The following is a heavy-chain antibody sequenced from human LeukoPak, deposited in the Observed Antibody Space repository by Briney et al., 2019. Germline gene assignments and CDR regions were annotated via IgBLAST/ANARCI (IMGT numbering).Heavy chain of an antibody. CDR3: ARTWYSSSWYSD. V-gene: IGHV4-59*01. Sequence: PSETLSLTCTVSGGSISSYYWSWIRQPPGKGLEWIGYIYYSGSTNYNPSLKSRVTISVDTSKNQFSLKLSSVTAADTAVYYCARTWYSSSWYSDWGQGTLVTVSS. D-gene: IGHD6-13*01. CDR2: IYYSGST. J-gene: IGHJ4*02. CDR1: GGSISSYY.